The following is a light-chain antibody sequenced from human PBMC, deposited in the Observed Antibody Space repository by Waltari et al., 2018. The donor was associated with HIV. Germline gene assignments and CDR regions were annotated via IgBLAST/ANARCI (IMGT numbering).Light chain of an antibody. CDR3: AAWDDSVNGWV. Sequence: QSVLTPPPSASETPGQRVTISCSGSTSTIGSNTVNWYQHLPGTAPKLLIYTNNQRPSGVPDRFSGSKYGTSASLAISGLQSEDEAHYYCAAWDDSVNGWVFGGGTKLTVL. CDR1: TSTIGSNT. V-gene: IGLV1-44*01. J-gene: IGLJ3*02. CDR2: TNN.